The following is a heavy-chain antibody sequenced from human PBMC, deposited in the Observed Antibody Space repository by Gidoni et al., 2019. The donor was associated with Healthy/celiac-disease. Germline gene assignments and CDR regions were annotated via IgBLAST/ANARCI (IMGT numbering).Heavy chain of an antibody. Sequence: EVQLVESGGGLVKPGGSLRLSCAASGFTFNKHDMNWVRQAPGKGLEWVSSLRSRSSYIYYADSVKGRFTISRDNAKNSLFLQMNSLTADDTAVYYCARVSFDFLSNYEDYYFDFWGQGTLVTVSS. CDR1: GFTFNKHD. J-gene: IGHJ4*02. CDR3: ARVSFDFLSNYEDYYFDF. CDR2: LRSRSSYI. D-gene: IGHD3-3*01. V-gene: IGHV3-21*02.